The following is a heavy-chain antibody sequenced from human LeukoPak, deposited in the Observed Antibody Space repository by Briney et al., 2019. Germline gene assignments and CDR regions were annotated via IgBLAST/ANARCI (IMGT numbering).Heavy chain of an antibody. CDR3: ARGRYSGYNFDAFDI. CDR1: GFTFSNYA. CDR2: ISGNGGST. D-gene: IGHD5-12*01. Sequence: PGGSLRLSCAASGFTFSNYAMHWVRQAPGKRLQYVSGISGNGGSTYYASSVKGVFAISRDNSKITLDLQVGSLTAEDMAVYYCARGRYSGYNFDAFDIWGQGTMVTVST. J-gene: IGHJ3*02. V-gene: IGHV3-64*01.